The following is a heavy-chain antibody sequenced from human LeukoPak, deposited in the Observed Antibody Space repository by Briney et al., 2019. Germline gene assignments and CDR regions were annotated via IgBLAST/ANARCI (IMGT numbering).Heavy chain of an antibody. V-gene: IGHV3-30*18. CDR1: GFTFSSYG. D-gene: IGHD6-13*01. Sequence: GRSLRLSCAASGFTFSSYGMHWVRQAPGKGLEWVAVISYDGSNKYYADSVKGRFTISRDNSKNTLYLQMNSLRAEDAAVYYCAKDSIAAAGGFDYWGQGSSVTVSS. CDR2: ISYDGSNK. J-gene: IGHJ4*02. CDR3: AKDSIAAAGGFDY.